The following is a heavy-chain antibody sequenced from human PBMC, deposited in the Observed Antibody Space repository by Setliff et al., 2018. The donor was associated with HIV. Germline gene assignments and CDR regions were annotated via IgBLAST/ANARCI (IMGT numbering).Heavy chain of an antibody. J-gene: IGHJ4*02. CDR1: GFTFNSYW. Sequence: PGESLRLSCAASGFTFNSYWMSWVRQAPRKGLEWVANIKQDGSEKYHVDSVKGRFTISRDNAKNSLYLQMNSLRAEDTAVYYCARGYGSVDYWGQGTLVTVSS. CDR2: IKQDGSEK. V-gene: IGHV3-7*01. CDR3: ARGYGSVDY. D-gene: IGHD3-16*01.